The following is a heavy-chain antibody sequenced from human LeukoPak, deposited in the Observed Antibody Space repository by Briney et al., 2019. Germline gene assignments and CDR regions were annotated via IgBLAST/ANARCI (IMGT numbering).Heavy chain of an antibody. Sequence: GGSLRLSCEASGFTFSSDYMTWVRQAPGKGLEWVSVIYEGERTFYADSVKGRFTFSSDTSKNTLYLQMNSLRAEDTAVYFCARLVGATHFDLWGQGTLVTVSS. D-gene: IGHD1-26*01. J-gene: IGHJ4*02. CDR3: ARLVGATHFDL. CDR1: GFTFSSDY. CDR2: IYEGERT. V-gene: IGHV3-66*01.